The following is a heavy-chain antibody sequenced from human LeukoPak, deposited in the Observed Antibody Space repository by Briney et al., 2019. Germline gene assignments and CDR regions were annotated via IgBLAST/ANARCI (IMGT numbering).Heavy chain of an antibody. CDR3: ARSYYYDSSGYWDYFDY. Sequence: SETLSLTCTVSGGSISSYYWSWIRQPAGKGLEWIGRIYTSGSTNYNPSLKSRVTMSVDTSKNQFSLKLSSVTAADTAVCYCARSYYYDSSGYWDYFDYWGQGTLVTVSS. D-gene: IGHD3-22*01. V-gene: IGHV4-4*07. J-gene: IGHJ4*02. CDR2: IYTSGST. CDR1: GGSISSYY.